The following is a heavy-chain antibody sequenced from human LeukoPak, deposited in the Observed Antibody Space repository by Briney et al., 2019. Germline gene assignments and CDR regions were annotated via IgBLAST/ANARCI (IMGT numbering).Heavy chain of an antibody. Sequence: ASVTVSCKASGYTFTGYYMHWVRQAPRQGLEWMGWINPNSGGTNYAQKFQGRGTMTRDTSISTAYMELSRLRSDDTAVYYCARGPYSGYPRGDYWGQGTLVTVSS. D-gene: IGHD5-12*01. V-gene: IGHV1-2*02. CDR3: ARGPYSGYPRGDY. J-gene: IGHJ4*02. CDR2: INPNSGGT. CDR1: GYTFTGYY.